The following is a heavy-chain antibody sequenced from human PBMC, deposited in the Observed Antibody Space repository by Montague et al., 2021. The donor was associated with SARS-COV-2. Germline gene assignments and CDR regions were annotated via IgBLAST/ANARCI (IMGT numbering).Heavy chain of an antibody. J-gene: IGHJ4*02. V-gene: IGHV4-39*02. Sequence: SETLSLTCIVSGGPISSSTYYWGWIPQPPGKGLDWIGSNNYSGSSYYNPSLKSRVTISVDTSKNQFSLRLSSVTAADTAVYYCARDGRGWVRLLRPFDYWGQGTPVTVSS. CDR1: GGPISSSTYY. D-gene: IGHD1-1*01. CDR2: NNYSGSS. CDR3: ARDGRGWVRLLRPFDY.